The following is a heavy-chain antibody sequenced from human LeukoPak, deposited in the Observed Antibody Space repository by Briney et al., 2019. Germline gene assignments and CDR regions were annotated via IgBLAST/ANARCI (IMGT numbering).Heavy chain of an antibody. J-gene: IGHJ6*01. CDR3: ARMGDLRYFDWGPDYYYYGMDV. CDR2: ISSSSSYI. D-gene: IGHD3-9*01. CDR1: GFTFSSYS. Sequence: GGSLRLSCAASGFTFSSYSMNWVRQAPGKGLEWVSSISSSSSYIHYADPVKGRFTISRDNAKNSLYLQMNSLRAEDTAVYYCARMGDLRYFDWGPDYYYYGMDVRGQGTTVTVS. V-gene: IGHV3-21*01.